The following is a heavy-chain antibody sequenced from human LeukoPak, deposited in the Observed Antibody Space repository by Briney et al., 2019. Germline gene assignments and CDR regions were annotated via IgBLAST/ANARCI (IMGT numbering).Heavy chain of an antibody. J-gene: IGHJ6*03. CDR2: IYYSGST. D-gene: IGHD2-15*01. V-gene: IGHV4-59*01. CDR3: ARGLGYCSGGSCYSSSYYYYYYYMDV. CDR1: GGSISSYY. Sequence: SETLSLTSTVSGGSISSYYWSWIRQPPGKGLEWIGYIYYSGSTNCNPSLKSRVTISVDTSKNQFSLKLSSVTAADTAVYYCARGLGYCSGGSCYSSSYYYYYYYMDVWGKGTTVTVSS.